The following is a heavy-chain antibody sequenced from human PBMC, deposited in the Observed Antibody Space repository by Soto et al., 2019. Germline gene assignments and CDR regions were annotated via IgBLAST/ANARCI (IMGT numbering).Heavy chain of an antibody. D-gene: IGHD2-15*01. CDR3: AREGRYCSGGSCYPHAFDI. CDR1: GFTFSSYA. CDR2: ISYDGSNE. J-gene: IGHJ3*02. Sequence: PGGSLRLSCAASGFTFSSYAMHWVRQAPGKGLEWVAVISYDGSNEYYADSVKGRFTISRDNSKNTLYLQMNSLRAEDTAVYYCAREGRYCSGGSCYPHAFDIWGQGTMVTVSS. V-gene: IGHV3-30-3*01.